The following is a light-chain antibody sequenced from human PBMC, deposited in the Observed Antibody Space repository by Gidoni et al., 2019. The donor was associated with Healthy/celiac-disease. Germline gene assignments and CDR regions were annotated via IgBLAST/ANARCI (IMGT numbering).Light chain of an antibody. CDR3: QQYNSYSWT. V-gene: IGKV1-5*03. CDR1: QSISRW. J-gene: IGKJ1*01. Sequence: DIQMTQSPSTLSASVGDRVTITCRASQSISRWLAWYPQKPGKAPKLLIYKASSLESGVPSRFSGSGSGTVFTLTISSLQPDDFATYYCQQYNSYSWTFGQGTKVEIK. CDR2: KAS.